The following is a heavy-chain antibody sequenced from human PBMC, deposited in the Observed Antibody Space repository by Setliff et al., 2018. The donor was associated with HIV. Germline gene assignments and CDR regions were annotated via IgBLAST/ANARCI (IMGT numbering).Heavy chain of an antibody. D-gene: IGHD5-12*01. J-gene: IGHJ4*02. CDR1: GGSINNYF. V-gene: IGHV4-34*01. CDR2: INHSGST. CDR3: ARSPLYSGYERYYFDY. Sequence: PSETLSLTCTVSGGSINNYFWSWIRQPPGKGLEWIGEINHSGSTNYNPSLKSRVTISLDRSKTQFSLKLSSVTAADTAVYYCARSPLYSGYERYYFDYWGQGTLVTVSS.